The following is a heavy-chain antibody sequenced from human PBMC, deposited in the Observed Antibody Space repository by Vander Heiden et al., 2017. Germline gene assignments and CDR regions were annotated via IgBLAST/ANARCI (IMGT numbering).Heavy chain of an antibody. CDR3: ARETYYYDSSGYFNWFDP. CDR1: GGSISSGGYY. D-gene: IGHD3-22*01. Sequence: QVQLQESGPGLVKPSQTLSLTCTVSGGSISSGGYYWSWIRQHPGKGLGWIGYIYYSGSTYYNPSLKSRVTISVDTSKNQFSLKLSSVTAADTAVYYCARETYYYDSSGYFNWFDPWGQGTLVTVSS. J-gene: IGHJ5*02. CDR2: IYYSGST. V-gene: IGHV4-31*03.